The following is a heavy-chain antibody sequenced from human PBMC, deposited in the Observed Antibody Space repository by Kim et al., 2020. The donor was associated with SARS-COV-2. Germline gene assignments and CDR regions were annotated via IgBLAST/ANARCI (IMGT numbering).Heavy chain of an antibody. Sequence: SETLSLTCTVSGSSISSYYWSWIRQPPGKGLEWIGYIYYSGSTNYNPSLKSRVTISVDTSKNQFSLKLSSVTAADTAVYYCARGVLVGYGLYYYGMDVWGQGTTVTVSS. J-gene: IGHJ6*02. D-gene: IGHD4-17*01. V-gene: IGHV4-59*13. CDR3: ARGVLVGYGLYYYGMDV. CDR2: IYYSGST. CDR1: GSSISSYY.